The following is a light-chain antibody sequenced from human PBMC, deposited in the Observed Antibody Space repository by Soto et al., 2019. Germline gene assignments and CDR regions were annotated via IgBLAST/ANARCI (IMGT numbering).Light chain of an antibody. CDR3: QAYDYSLTASV. Sequence: QSVLTQPPSVSGAPGQRVTLSCTGNSSNLGAGYDVHWYQQLPGAAPKLVIFGNRNRPSGVPERFSGSKSGTSASLAITGLQAGDEAHYYCQAYDYSLTASVFGGGTKLTVL. CDR2: GNR. J-gene: IGLJ3*02. CDR1: SSNLGAGYD. V-gene: IGLV1-40*01.